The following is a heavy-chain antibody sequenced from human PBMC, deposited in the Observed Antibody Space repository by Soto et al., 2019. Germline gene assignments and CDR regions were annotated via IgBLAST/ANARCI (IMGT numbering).Heavy chain of an antibody. Sequence: PGGSLRLSCAASGFTFSTYAMSWVRQAPGKGLEWVSAISGTGGATYSADSVKGRFTISGDDSRNTAYLQMNSLKTEDTAVYYCAYDLHYALDIWGQGTLVTVSS. D-gene: IGHD3-16*01. CDR3: AYDLHYALDI. CDR2: ISGTGGAT. CDR1: GFTFSTYA. J-gene: IGHJ1*01. V-gene: IGHV3-23*01.